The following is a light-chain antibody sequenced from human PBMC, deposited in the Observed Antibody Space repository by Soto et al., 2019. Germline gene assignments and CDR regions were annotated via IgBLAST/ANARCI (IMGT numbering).Light chain of an antibody. V-gene: IGLV2-11*01. CDR2: DVS. CDR3: CSYAGSYYV. CDR1: SSDVGGYNY. J-gene: IGLJ1*01. Sequence: QSLLTQPRSVSGSPGQSVTISCTGTSSDVGGYNYVSWYQQHPGKAPKLMIYDVSKRPSGVPDRFSGSKSGNTASLTISGRQAEDEADYYCCSYAGSYYVFGTGTKLTVL.